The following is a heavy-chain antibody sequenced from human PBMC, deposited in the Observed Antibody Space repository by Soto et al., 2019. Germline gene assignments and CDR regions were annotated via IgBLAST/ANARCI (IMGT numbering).Heavy chain of an antibody. CDR2: ISWNSGSI. CDR3: AKGPVGYSSSSPGMDV. V-gene: IGHV3-9*01. J-gene: IGHJ6*02. D-gene: IGHD6-6*01. CDR1: GFTFDDYA. Sequence: PVGSLRLSCAASGFTFDDYAMHWVRQAPGKGLERVSGISWNSGSIGYADSVKGRFTISRDNAKNSLYLQMNSLRAEDTALYYCAKGPVGYSSSSPGMDVWGQGTTVTVSS.